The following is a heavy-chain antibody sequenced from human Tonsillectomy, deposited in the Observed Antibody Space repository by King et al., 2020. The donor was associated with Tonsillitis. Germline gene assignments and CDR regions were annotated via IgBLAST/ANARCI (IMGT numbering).Heavy chain of an antibody. D-gene: IGHD3-22*01. CDR3: ASVMYYYDSSGYSYYYDMDV. CDR1: GGSVNSGTYY. J-gene: IGHJ6*02. V-gene: IGHV4-61*01. CDR2: YSYSGNT. Sequence: VQLQESGPGLVKPSETLSLTCTVSGGSVNSGTYYWSWIRQPPGKGLEWIGYYSYSGNTDYNPSLKSRVTISADTSKNQISLKLSSVTAADTAVYYCASVMYYYDSSGYSYYYDMDVWGQGTMVTVSS.